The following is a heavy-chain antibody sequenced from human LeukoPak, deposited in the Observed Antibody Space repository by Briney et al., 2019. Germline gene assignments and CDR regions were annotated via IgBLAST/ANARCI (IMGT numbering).Heavy chain of an antibody. Sequence: GGSLRLSCAASGFTFSSYAMSWVRQAPGKGLEWVSAISGSGGSTYYADSVKGRFTISRDNSKNTLYLQMNSLRAEDTVVYHFAKDQEYIAAAGTTDYWGQGTLVTVSS. J-gene: IGHJ4*02. CDR1: GFTFSSYA. V-gene: IGHV3-23*01. D-gene: IGHD6-13*01. CDR3: AKDQEYIAAAGTTDY. CDR2: ISGSGGST.